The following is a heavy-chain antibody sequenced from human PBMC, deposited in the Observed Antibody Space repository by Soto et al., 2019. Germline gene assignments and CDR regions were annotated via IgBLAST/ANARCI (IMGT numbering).Heavy chain of an antibody. D-gene: IGHD1-20*01. Sequence: QVQLVQSGAEVKKPGSSVKVSCKASGGTFSSYTISWVRQAPGQGLEWMGRIIPILGIANYAPKFQGRVTITADKSTSTAYMELSSLRSEDTAVYYCARAITGTEFDYWGQGTLVTVSS. CDR3: ARAITGTEFDY. CDR2: IIPILGIA. CDR1: GGTFSSYT. J-gene: IGHJ4*02. V-gene: IGHV1-69*02.